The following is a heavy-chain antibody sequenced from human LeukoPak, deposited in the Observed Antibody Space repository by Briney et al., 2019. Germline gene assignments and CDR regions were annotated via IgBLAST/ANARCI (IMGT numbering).Heavy chain of an antibody. CDR3: ARARGGYYYDSSGYYDLYYFDY. CDR2: TYYRSKWYN. D-gene: IGHD3-22*01. Sequence: SQTLSLTCAISGDSVSSNSAAWNWIRQSPSRGLEWLGRTYYRSKWYNDYAVSVKSRITINPDTSKNQFSLQLNSVTPEDTAVYYCARARGGYYYDSSGYYDLYYFDYWSQGTLVTVSS. V-gene: IGHV6-1*01. J-gene: IGHJ4*02. CDR1: GDSVSSNSAA.